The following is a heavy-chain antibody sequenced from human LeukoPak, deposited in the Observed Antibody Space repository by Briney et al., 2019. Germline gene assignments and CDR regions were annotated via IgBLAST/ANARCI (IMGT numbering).Heavy chain of an antibody. D-gene: IGHD3-22*01. CDR1: GGSISSGGYY. CDR2: IYYSGST. V-gene: IGHV4-31*03. J-gene: IGHJ4*02. CDR3: ARVQAPRYYYDSSGYFSSVPYFDY. Sequence: PSETLSLTCTVSGGSISSGGYYWSWIRQHPGKGLEWIGYIYYSGSTYYNPSLKSRVTISVDTSKNQFSLKLSPVTAADTAVYYCARVQAPRYYYDSSGYFSSVPYFDYWGQGTLVTVSS.